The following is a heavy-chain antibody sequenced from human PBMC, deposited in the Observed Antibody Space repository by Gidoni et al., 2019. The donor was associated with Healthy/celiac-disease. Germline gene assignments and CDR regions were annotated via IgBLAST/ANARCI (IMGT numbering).Heavy chain of an antibody. CDR2: IYYSGST. CDR1: GGSISSYY. Sequence: QVQLQESGPGLVKPSETLSLTCTVSGGSISSYYWSWIRQPPGKGLEWIGYIYYSGSTNYNPSLKSRVTISVDTSKNQFSLKLSSVTAADTAVYYCARHLTGEYSSSSMRSWFDPWGQGTLVTVSS. V-gene: IGHV4-59*08. J-gene: IGHJ5*02. D-gene: IGHD6-6*01. CDR3: ARHLTGEYSSSSMRSWFDP.